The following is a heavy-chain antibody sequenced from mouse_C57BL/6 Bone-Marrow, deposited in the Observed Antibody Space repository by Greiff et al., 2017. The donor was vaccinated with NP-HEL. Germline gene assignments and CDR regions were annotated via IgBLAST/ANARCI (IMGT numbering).Heavy chain of an antibody. D-gene: IGHD1-1*01. CDR2: INPSSGYT. CDR1: GYTFTSYW. V-gene: IGHV1-7*01. CDR3: ARREILGCITTVVATRDYAMDY. Sequence: VQLQQSGAELAKPGASVKLSCKASGYTFTSYWMHWVKQRPGQGLEWIGYINPSSGYTKYNQKFKDKATLTADKSSSTAYMQLSSLTYEDSAVYYCARREILGCITTVVATRDYAMDYWGQGTSVTVSS. J-gene: IGHJ4*01.